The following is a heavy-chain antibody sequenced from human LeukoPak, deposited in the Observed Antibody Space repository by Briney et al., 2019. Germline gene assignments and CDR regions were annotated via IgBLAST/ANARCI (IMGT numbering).Heavy chain of an antibody. J-gene: IGHJ4*02. D-gene: IGHD3-22*01. CDR3: ARSLIVASEDY. Sequence: GGSLRLSCAASGFRFDSFYMGWIRQVPGKGLDYIAFISASGAVPYYAESVKGRFTISRDNAKNSVSLQMNTLCADDTAVYYCARSLIVASEDYWGQGTLVSVSS. CDR1: GFRFDSFY. V-gene: IGHV3-11*04. CDR2: ISASGAVP.